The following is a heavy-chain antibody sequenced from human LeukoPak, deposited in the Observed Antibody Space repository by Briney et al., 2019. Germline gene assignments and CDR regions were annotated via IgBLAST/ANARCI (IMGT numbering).Heavy chain of an antibody. CDR3: AKSRGIYDNSGWRTFDY. J-gene: IGHJ4*02. Sequence: GGSLRLSCAASGFTFSSYSMNWVRQAPGKGLEWVSYIRSSSSTIYYADSVKGRFTISRDNPKNTLYLQMNSLRAEDTAVYYCAKSRGIYDNSGWRTFDYWGQGTLVTVSS. V-gene: IGHV3-48*01. CDR2: IRSSSSTI. CDR1: GFTFSSYS. D-gene: IGHD6-19*01.